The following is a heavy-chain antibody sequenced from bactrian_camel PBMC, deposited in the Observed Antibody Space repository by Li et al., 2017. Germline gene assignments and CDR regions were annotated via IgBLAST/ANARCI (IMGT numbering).Heavy chain of an antibody. D-gene: IGHD3*01. J-gene: IGHJ4*01. Sequence: DVQLVESGGGSVQAGDSLKLSCIVSGLPFSTYCMGWFRQAPGKEREGVATINSDGNTNYAEAFEGRFTISKDAANKNLWYLQMNAVKVEDTAMYYCAAIGWDLTADQALGAMVSEDFSTYHYSGQGTQVTVS. CDR2: INSDGNT. CDR1: GLPFSTYC. CDR3: AAIGWDLTADQALGAMVSEDFSTYHY. V-gene: IGHV3S67*01.